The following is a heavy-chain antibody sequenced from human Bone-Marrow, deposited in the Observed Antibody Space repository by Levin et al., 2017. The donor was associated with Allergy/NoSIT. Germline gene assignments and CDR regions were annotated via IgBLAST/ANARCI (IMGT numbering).Heavy chain of an antibody. CDR1: GGSISGGGSY. CDR3: ARDTGYDLDS. V-gene: IGHV4-31*03. Sequence: PSETLSLTCTVSGGSISGGGSYWSWIRQHPGKGLEWLGYIYYSGDTYYNPSLKRRLSISVDTSRNQFSLKLSSVTAADTAVYYCARDTGYDLDSWGQGILVTVSS. D-gene: IGHD5-12*01. J-gene: IGHJ4*02. CDR2: IYYSGDT.